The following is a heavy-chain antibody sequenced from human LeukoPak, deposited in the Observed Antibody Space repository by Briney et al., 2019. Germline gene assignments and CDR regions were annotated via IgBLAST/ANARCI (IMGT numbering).Heavy chain of an antibody. CDR3: TTDQRYCSSTSCYYFDY. Sequence: GGSLRLSCAASGFTFSNAWMSWVRQAPGKGLEWVGRIKSKTDGGKTDYAAPVKVRYTISRDDSKNTLYMQMNSLKTEDTAVYYCTTDQRYCSSTSCYYFDYWGQGTLVTVSS. D-gene: IGHD2-2*01. V-gene: IGHV3-15*01. CDR1: GFTFSNAW. J-gene: IGHJ4*02. CDR2: IKSKTDGGKT.